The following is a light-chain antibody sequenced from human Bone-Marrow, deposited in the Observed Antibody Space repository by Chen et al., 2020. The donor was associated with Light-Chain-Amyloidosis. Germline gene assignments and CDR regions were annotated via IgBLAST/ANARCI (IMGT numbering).Light chain of an antibody. Sequence: ETVMTKSPASLSVSSGERVTLSCSASQSVGSNLAWYQQKPGQAPRLLFYGASTRATGIPARFSGSGSGTEFTLTISSMQSEDFAVYHCQQYNKWPLLTFGGGTRVEI. CDR1: QSVGSN. CDR2: GAS. CDR3: QQYNKWPLLT. J-gene: IGKJ4*01. V-gene: IGKV3-15*01.